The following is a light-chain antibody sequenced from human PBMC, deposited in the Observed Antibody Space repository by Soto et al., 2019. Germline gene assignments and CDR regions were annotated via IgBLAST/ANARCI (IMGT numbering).Light chain of an antibody. Sequence: EIVLTQSPATLSLSPGERATLSCRASPSVTNFLAWYQQKPGQAPRLLIYGAFNRATGIAARFSGSGSGTDFTLTISSLEPDDSAIYYCQQRNIWPPVTFGQGTRLEIK. CDR1: PSVTNF. CDR2: GAF. CDR3: QQRNIWPPVT. V-gene: IGKV3-11*01. J-gene: IGKJ5*01.